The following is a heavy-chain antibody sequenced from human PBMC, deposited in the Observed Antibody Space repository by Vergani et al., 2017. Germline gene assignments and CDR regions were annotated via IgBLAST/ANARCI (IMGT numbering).Heavy chain of an antibody. Sequence: EVQLVQSGAEVKKPGESLKISCKGSGYSFTSYWISWVRQMPGKGLEWMGRIDPSDSYTNYSPSFQGHVTISADKSISTAYLQWSSLKVSDTAMYYCARTDYGDYEVNYWGQGTLVTVSS. J-gene: IGHJ4*02. CDR1: GYSFTSYW. CDR3: ARTDYGDYEVNY. D-gene: IGHD4-17*01. V-gene: IGHV5-10-1*01. CDR2: IDPSDSYT.